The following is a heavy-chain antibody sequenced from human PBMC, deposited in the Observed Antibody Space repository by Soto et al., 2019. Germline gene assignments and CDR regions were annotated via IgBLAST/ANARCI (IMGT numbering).Heavy chain of an antibody. V-gene: IGHV3-53*01. CDR2: ISDDGRT. CDR1: GFSVDSIF. D-gene: IGHD2-8*02. CDR3: SRDHSSGGYDY. Sequence: GSLRLCGVASGFSVDSIFMSWDRQAPGKGLQWVSTISDDGRTYYADSVKGRFSLSRDKSRNTLYLQMNRLRVEDTAVYYCSRDHSSGGYDYRGQGSLVTVSS. J-gene: IGHJ4*02.